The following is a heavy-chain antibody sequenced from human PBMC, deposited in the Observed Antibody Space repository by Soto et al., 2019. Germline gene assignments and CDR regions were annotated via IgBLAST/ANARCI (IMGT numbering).Heavy chain of an antibody. CDR2: IYPDDSDT. J-gene: IGHJ3*01. D-gene: IGHD6-13*01. CDR1: GYSFKNYW. Sequence: GESLKISCKGSGYSFKNYWIAWVRQMPGKGLEWMGVIYPDDSDTRYNPSFQGQVTISADKSITTAYLQWRSLKASDTAMYYCARPLYYSSSRDAFDVWAKGQWSPSPQ. CDR3: ARPLYYSSSRDAFDV. V-gene: IGHV5-51*03.